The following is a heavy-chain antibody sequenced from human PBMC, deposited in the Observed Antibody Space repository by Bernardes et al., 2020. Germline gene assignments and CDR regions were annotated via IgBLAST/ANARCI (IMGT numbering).Heavy chain of an antibody. CDR3: ARDPPGYGSGSYSRY. V-gene: IGHV1-18*01. D-gene: IGHD3-10*01. J-gene: IGHJ4*02. Sequence: ASMKVSCKASGYTFTSYGISWVRQAPGQGLEWMGWISAYNGNTNYAQKLQGRVTMTTDTSTSTAYMELRSLRSDDTAVYYCARDPPGYGSGSYSRYWGQGTLVTVSS. CDR1: GYTFTSYG. CDR2: ISAYNGNT.